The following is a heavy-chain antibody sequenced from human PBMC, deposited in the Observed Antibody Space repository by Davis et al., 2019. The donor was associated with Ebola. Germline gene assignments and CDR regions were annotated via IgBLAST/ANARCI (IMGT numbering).Heavy chain of an antibody. CDR3: ARDGPYYDILTGPRDYYYGMDV. J-gene: IGHJ6*02. Sequence: GESLKISCAASGLTFSSYSMNWVRQAPGKGLEWVSSISSSSSYIYYADSVKGRFTISRDNAKNSLYLQMNSLRAEDTAVYYCARDGPYYDILTGPRDYYYGMDVWGQGTTVTVSS. D-gene: IGHD3-9*01. V-gene: IGHV3-21*01. CDR2: ISSSSSYI. CDR1: GLTFSSYS.